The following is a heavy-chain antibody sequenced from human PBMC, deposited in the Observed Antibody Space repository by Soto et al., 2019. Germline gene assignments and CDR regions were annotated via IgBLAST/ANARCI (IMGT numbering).Heavy chain of an antibody. J-gene: IGHJ4*02. Sequence: EVQLLESGGGLVQPGGSLRLSCAASGFSFSSYAMVWVRQAPGKGLEWVSVISARGGSSYFADSVKGRFTISRDNSQNVLSLEMNSLRAGDTAIYFCAKGSIEYSASVDNWGQGTLVLVSS. CDR2: ISARGGSS. CDR1: GFSFSSYA. D-gene: IGHD5-12*01. V-gene: IGHV3-23*01. CDR3: AKGSIEYSASVDN.